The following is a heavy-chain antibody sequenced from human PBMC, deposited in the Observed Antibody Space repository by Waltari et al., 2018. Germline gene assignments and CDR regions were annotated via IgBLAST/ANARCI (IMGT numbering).Heavy chain of an antibody. V-gene: IGHV2-70*15. CDR2: IDWDDDK. Sequence: QVTLRESGPALVKPTQTLTLTCTFSGFSLSTSGMCVSWIRQPPGKALEWLARIDWDDDKYYSTSLKTRLTISNDTSKNQVVLTMTNMDPVDTATYYCARMRYDFWSGYPFDYWGQGTLVIVSS. CDR1: GFSLSTSGMC. D-gene: IGHD3-3*01. J-gene: IGHJ4*02. CDR3: ARMRYDFWSGYPFDY.